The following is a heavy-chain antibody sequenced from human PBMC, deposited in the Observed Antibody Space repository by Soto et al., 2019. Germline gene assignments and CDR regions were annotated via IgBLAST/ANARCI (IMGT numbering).Heavy chain of an antibody. Sequence: ASVKVSCKASGYTFTSYGISWVRQAPGQGLEWMGWISAYNGNTNYAQKLQGRVTRNTDTSTSTAYMELRSLRSDDTAGYYCARAPLGYYGSGSYYNGYNWFDPWGQGTLVTVSS. V-gene: IGHV1-18*01. J-gene: IGHJ5*02. CDR2: ISAYNGNT. CDR3: ARAPLGYYGSGSYYNGYNWFDP. D-gene: IGHD3-10*01. CDR1: GYTFTSYG.